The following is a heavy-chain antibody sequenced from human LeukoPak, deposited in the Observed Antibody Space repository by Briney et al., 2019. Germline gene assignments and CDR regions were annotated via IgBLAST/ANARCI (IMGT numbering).Heavy chain of an antibody. D-gene: IGHD3-3*01. CDR2: INTNTGNP. Sequence: ASVKVSCKASGYTFTSYAMHWVRQAPGQGLEWVGLINTNTGNPTYAQGFTGRFVFSLDTSVSTAYLQISSLKAEDTAVYYCARGLRVLRFLEWLPEIDYWGQGTLVTVSS. CDR1: GYTFTSYA. CDR3: ARGLRVLRFLEWLPEIDY. V-gene: IGHV7-4-1*02. J-gene: IGHJ4*02.